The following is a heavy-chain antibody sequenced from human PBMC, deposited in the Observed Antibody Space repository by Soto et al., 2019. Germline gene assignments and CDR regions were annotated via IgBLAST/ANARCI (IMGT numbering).Heavy chain of an antibody. J-gene: IGHJ4*02. D-gene: IGHD1-1*01. CDR3: ARGGLATGTIDY. CDR2: INTDGTTT. V-gene: IGHV3-74*01. CDR1: GFTFSNYW. Sequence: EVQVVESGGGLVQPGESLRLACAASGFTFSNYWMHWVRQGPGKGLVWVSHINTDGTTTTYADSVKGRFTMSRDNAKNTVYLQMNSLGPEDTAVYYCARGGLATGTIDYWGQGTLGTVSS.